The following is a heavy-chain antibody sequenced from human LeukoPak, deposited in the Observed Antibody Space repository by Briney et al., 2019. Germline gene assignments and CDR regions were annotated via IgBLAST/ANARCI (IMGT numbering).Heavy chain of an antibody. V-gene: IGHV3-30*18. CDR3: AKAQWELLGAFDY. J-gene: IGHJ4*02. D-gene: IGHD1-26*01. Sequence: GGSLRLSCAASGFTFSSYGMHWVRQAPGKGLEWVAVISYDGSNKYYADSVKGRFTISRDNSKNTLYLQMNSLRAEDTAVYYCAKAQWELLGAFDYWGQGTLVTVSS. CDR1: GFTFSSYG. CDR2: ISYDGSNK.